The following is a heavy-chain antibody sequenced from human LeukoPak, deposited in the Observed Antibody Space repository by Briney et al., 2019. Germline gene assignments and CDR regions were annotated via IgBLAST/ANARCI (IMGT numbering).Heavy chain of an antibody. Sequence: GGSLRLSCAASGFTFSSYAMSWVRQAPGKGLEWVSAISGSGGSTYYADSVKGRFTISRDSSKNTLYLQMNSLRAEDTAVYYCAKDREPGIAVAGTDYWGQGTLVTVSS. J-gene: IGHJ4*02. CDR3: AKDREPGIAVAGTDY. CDR2: ISGSGGST. V-gene: IGHV3-23*01. CDR1: GFTFSSYA. D-gene: IGHD6-19*01.